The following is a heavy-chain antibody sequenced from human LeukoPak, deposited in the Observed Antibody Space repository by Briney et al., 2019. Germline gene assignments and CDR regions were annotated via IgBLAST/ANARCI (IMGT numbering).Heavy chain of an antibody. CDR3: ARGPGDGYNPAFDY. J-gene: IGHJ4*02. CDR2: IYYSGST. Sequence: PSETLSLTFTVSGGSISSYYWSWIRQPPGKGLEWIGYIYYSGSTNYNPSLKSRVTISVDTSKNQFSLKLSSVTAADTAVYYCARGPGDGYNPAFDYWGQGTLVTVSS. D-gene: IGHD5-24*01. CDR1: GGSISSYY. V-gene: IGHV4-59*01.